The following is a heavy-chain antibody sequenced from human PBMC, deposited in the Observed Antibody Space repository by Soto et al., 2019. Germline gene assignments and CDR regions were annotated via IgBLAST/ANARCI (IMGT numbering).Heavy chain of an antibody. CDR2: IYYSGST. Sequence: QVQLQESGPGLVKPSQTLSLTCTVSGGSISSGGYYWSWIRQHPGKGLEWIGYIYYSGSTYYNPSLKSRVTISVDTSKNQFSLKLSSVTAADTAVYYCARGAGYCSGGSCYGNYYYGMDVWGQGTTVTVSS. CDR1: GGSISSGGYY. D-gene: IGHD2-15*01. V-gene: IGHV4-31*03. J-gene: IGHJ6*02. CDR3: ARGAGYCSGGSCYGNYYYGMDV.